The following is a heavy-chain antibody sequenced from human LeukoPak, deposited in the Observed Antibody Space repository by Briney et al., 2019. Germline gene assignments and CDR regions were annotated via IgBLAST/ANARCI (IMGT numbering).Heavy chain of an antibody. Sequence: GGSLRLSCAASGFSVGDNYMSWVRQAPGKGLEWVSVIYSSGEIYYIESVEGRFTISRDNSKNILYLQMNTLRAEDTAVYYCAKDGAFKSGSYYNWWGQGTLVTVSS. CDR3: AKDGAFKSGSYYNW. J-gene: IGHJ4*02. V-gene: IGHV3-53*01. CDR1: GFSVGDNY. CDR2: IYSSGEI. D-gene: IGHD3-10*01.